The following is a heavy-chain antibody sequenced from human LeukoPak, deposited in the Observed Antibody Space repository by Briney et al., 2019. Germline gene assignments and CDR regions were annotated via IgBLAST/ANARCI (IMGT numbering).Heavy chain of an antibody. Sequence: GGSPRLSCVASGFTFSSYSMSWVRQAPGKGLEWVSKISSYSSTTYYADSVKGRFTISRDNAKNSLYLQMTSLRAEDTAVYYCARAWGNDYDLNYWGQGTLVTVSS. V-gene: IGHV3-48*04. CDR3: ARAWGNDYDLNY. J-gene: IGHJ4*02. CDR2: ISSYSSTT. CDR1: GFTFSSYS. D-gene: IGHD3-3*01.